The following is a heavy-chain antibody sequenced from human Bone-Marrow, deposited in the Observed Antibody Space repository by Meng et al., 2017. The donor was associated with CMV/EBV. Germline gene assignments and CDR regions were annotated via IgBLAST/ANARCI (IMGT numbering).Heavy chain of an antibody. D-gene: IGHD3-3*01. CDR1: GYTFSDYF. J-gene: IGHJ4*01. CDR2: INPKSGVT. Sequence: ASVKVSCKASGYTFSDYFPHWVRQAPGQGLEWMGWINPKSGVTNYAQRFQDRVTMTTDTSIRTVYMDLSRLTSDDTAIFYCARDLGVGAAGYWGQGNLVNGSS. CDR3: ARDLGVGAAGY. V-gene: IGHV1-2*02.